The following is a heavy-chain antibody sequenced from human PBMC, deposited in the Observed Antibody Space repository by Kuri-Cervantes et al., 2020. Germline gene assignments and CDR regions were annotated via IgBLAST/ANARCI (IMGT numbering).Heavy chain of an antibody. V-gene: IGHV1-3*01. D-gene: IGHD6-19*01. Sequence: ASVKVSCKTSGYTFTNYALHWVRQAPGQRLEWMGWVNGGNGNTKYAQKLQGRVTMTTDTSTSTAYMELRSLRSDDTAVYYCARDYGVYSSGRIDYWGQGTLVTVSS. CDR2: VNGGNGNT. J-gene: IGHJ4*02. CDR1: GYTFTNYA. CDR3: ARDYGVYSSGRIDY.